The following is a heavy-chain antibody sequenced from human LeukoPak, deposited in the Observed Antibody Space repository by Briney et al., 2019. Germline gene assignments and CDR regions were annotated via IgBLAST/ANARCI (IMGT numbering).Heavy chain of an antibody. CDR3: ARDEGGSYLDY. CDR1: GYTFTSYY. CDR2: INPSGGST. D-gene: IGHD1-26*01. V-gene: IGHV1-46*01. Sequence: ASVKVSCEASGYTFTSYYMHWVRQAPGQGLEWMGIINPSGGSTSYAQKFQGGVTMTRDTSTSTVYMELSSLRSEDTAVYYCARDEGGSYLDYWGQGTLVTVSS. J-gene: IGHJ4*02.